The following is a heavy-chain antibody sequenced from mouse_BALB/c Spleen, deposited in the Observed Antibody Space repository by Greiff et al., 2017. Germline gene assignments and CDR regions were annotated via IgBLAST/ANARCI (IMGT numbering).Heavy chain of an antibody. CDR2: ISSGGGNT. Sequence: EVQGVESGGGLVKHGGSLKLSCAASGFTFSSYTMSWVRQTPEKRLEWVATISSGGGNTYYPDSVKGRFTISRDNAKNNLYLQMSSLRSEDTALYYCARSHRGYDWYFDVWGAGTTVTVSS. J-gene: IGHJ1*01. CDR1: GFTFSSYT. V-gene: IGHV5-9*03. D-gene: IGHD2-2*01. CDR3: ARSHRGYDWYFDV.